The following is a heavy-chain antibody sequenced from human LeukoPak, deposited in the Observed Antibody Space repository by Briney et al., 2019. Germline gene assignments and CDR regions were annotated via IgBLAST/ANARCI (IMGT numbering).Heavy chain of an antibody. CDR1: GFTFSNAW. CDR2: IKSKTDGGTT. D-gene: IGHD4-11*01. V-gene: IGHV3-15*07. Sequence: PGGSLRLSCAASGFTFSNAWMNWVRQAPGKGLEWAGRIKSKTDGGTTDYAAPVKGRFTISRDDSKNTLYLQMNSLKTEDTAVYYCTTEEATTNYYWGQGTLVTVSS. J-gene: IGHJ4*02. CDR3: TTEEATTNYY.